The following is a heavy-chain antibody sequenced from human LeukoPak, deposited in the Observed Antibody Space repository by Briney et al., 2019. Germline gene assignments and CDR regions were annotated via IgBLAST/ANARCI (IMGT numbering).Heavy chain of an antibody. Sequence: GGSLRLSCAASGFTFSSYWMSWVRQAPGKGLEWVANIKQDGSEKYYVDSVKGRFTISRDNAKNSLYLQMNSLRAEDTAVYYCARGRGGYAKYYFDYWGQGTLVTVSS. V-gene: IGHV3-7*01. CDR1: GFTFSSYW. D-gene: IGHD5-12*01. CDR2: IKQDGSEK. J-gene: IGHJ4*02. CDR3: ARGRGGYAKYYFDY.